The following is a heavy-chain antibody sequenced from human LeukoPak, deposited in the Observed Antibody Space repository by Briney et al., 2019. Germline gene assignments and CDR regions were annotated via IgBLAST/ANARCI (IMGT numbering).Heavy chain of an antibody. J-gene: IGHJ4*02. D-gene: IGHD3-10*01. V-gene: IGHV3-30-3*01. CDR3: SASFTPMEVDY. CDR2: ISYDGSNK. CDR1: GFTFSSYA. Sequence: GGSLRLSCAASGFTFSSYAMHWVRQAPGKGLEWVAVISYDGSNKYYADSVKGRFTISRDNSKNTLYLLMNSLRAEDTAVYYCSASFTPMEVDYWGQGTLVTVSS.